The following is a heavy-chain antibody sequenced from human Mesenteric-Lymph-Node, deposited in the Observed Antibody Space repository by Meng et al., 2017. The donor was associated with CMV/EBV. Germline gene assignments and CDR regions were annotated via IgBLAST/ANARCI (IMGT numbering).Heavy chain of an antibody. CDR1: GFTFGSSC. CDR3: ARKSAAITGGFDY. CDR2: ISSSSSYI. V-gene: IGHV3-21*01. Sequence: CAASGFTFGSSCIDWVRQAPGKGLEWVSSISSSSSYIYYADSVKGRFTISRDNAKNSLYLQMNSLRAEDTAVYYCARKSAAITGGFDYWGQGTLVTVSS. D-gene: IGHD2-2*02. J-gene: IGHJ4*02.